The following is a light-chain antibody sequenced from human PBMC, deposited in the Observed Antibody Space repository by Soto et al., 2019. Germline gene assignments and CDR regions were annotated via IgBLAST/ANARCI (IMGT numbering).Light chain of an antibody. CDR1: SSDVGSYNR. J-gene: IGLJ2*01. CDR3: SSYTSSSTFVV. V-gene: IGLV2-18*02. CDR2: EVS. Sequence: QSALTQPPSVSGSPGQSVTISCTGTSSDVGSYNRVSWYQQPPGTAPKLMIYEVSNRPSGVPDRFSGSKSGNTASLTISGLQAEDEGDDYCSSYTSSSTFVVFGGGTKLTVL.